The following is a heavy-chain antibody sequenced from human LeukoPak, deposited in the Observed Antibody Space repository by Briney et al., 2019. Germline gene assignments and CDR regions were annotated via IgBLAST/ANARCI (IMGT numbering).Heavy chain of an antibody. V-gene: IGHV3-23*01. Sequence: GGCLRLSSAASGFTFSSYAMSWVRQPPGKGLEWVSAISGSGGSTYYADSVKGRFTISRDNSKNTLYLQMNSLRAEDTAVYYCAKDLREASSFDYWGQGTLVTVSS. D-gene: IGHD6-13*01. CDR2: ISGSGGST. CDR1: GFTFSSYA. CDR3: AKDLREASSFDY. J-gene: IGHJ4*02.